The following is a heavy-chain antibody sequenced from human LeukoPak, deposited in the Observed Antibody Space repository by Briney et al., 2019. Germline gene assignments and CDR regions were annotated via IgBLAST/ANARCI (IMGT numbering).Heavy chain of an antibody. CDR2: INPSGGGT. CDR3: ARDTAALVDYYYYGMDV. Sequence: ASVKVSCKASGYTFTSYYMHWVRQAPGQGLEWMGIINPSGGGTSYAQKFQGRVTMTRDTSTSTVYMELSSLRSEDTAVYYCARDTAALVDYYYYGMDVWGQGTTVTISS. J-gene: IGHJ6*02. CDR1: GYTFTSYY. D-gene: IGHD2-2*01. V-gene: IGHV1-46*01.